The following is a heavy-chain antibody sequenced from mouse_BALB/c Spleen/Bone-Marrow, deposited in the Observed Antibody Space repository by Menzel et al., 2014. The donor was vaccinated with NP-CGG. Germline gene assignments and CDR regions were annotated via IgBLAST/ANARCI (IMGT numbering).Heavy chain of an antibody. J-gene: IGHJ4*01. D-gene: IGHD1-1*01. CDR2: ISTYYGDA. CDR1: GYTFTDYS. CDR3: ARGFTPGAMDY. Sequence: QVQLQQSGAELVRPGVSVKISCKGSGYTFTDYSIHWIKQSHAKSLEWIGAISTYYGDATNNQKFKGKATLTVDKSSSTAYMELARLASEDSFIYYCARGFTPGAMDYWGQGTSVTVSS. V-gene: IGHV1-67*01.